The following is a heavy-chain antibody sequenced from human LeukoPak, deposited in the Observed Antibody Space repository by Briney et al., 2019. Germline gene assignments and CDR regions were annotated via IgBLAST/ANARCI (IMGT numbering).Heavy chain of an antibody. Sequence: GASVKVSCKASGYTFTSYDINRVRQATGQGLEWMGWMNPNSGNTGYAQKFQGRVTMTRNTSISTAYMELSSLRSEDTAVYYCARESITGTTLDYWGQGTLVTVSS. J-gene: IGHJ4*02. CDR3: ARESITGTTLDY. V-gene: IGHV1-8*01. CDR1: GYTFTSYD. CDR2: MNPNSGNT. D-gene: IGHD1-20*01.